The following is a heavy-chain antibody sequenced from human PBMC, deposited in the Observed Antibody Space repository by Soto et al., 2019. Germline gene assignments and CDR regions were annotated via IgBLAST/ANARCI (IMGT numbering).Heavy chain of an antibody. V-gene: IGHV4-31*03. Sequence: SETLSLTCTVCGGSISSGGYYWSWIRQHPGKGLEWIGYIYYSGSTYYNPSLKSRVTISVDTSKNQFSLKLSSVTAADTAVYYCARLLIYGDYVDYFDYWGQGTLVTVSS. D-gene: IGHD4-17*01. CDR3: ARLLIYGDYVDYFDY. CDR2: IYYSGST. J-gene: IGHJ4*02. CDR1: GGSISSGGYY.